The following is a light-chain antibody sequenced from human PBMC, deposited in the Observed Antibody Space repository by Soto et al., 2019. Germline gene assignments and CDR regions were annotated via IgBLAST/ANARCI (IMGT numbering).Light chain of an antibody. CDR3: QQYGSSPSLT. CDR2: GAS. J-gene: IGKJ4*01. V-gene: IGKV3-20*01. CDR1: QSVSSSY. Sequence: EIVLTQSPGTLSLSPGERATLSCSASQSVSSSYLAWYQQKPGQAPRLLIYGASSRATGIPDRFSGSGSGTDFTLTISRLEPEDFAVYYCQQYGSSPSLTFGGGTKGEIK.